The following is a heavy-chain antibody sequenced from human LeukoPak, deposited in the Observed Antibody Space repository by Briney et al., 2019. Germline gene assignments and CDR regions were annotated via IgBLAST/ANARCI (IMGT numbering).Heavy chain of an antibody. Sequence: SETLSLTCTVSGGSISSGSYYWSWIRQPAGKGLEWIGRIYTSGSTNYNPSLKSRVTISVDTSKNQFSLKLSSVTAADTAVYYCARESAYCSSTSCYLMDVWGKGTTVTVSS. J-gene: IGHJ6*03. CDR3: ARESAYCSSTSCYLMDV. CDR1: GGSISSGSYY. CDR2: IYTSGST. V-gene: IGHV4-61*02. D-gene: IGHD2-2*01.